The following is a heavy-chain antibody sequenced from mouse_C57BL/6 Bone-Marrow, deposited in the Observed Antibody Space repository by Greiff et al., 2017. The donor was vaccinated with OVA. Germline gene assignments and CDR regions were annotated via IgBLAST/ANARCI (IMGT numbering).Heavy chain of an antibody. CDR3: AHYGSRLYLHY. V-gene: IGHV1-59*01. Sequence: QVQLKESGAELVRPGTSVKLSCKASGYTFTNYWMHWVKKRPGQGLEWIGVIAPSDSYINYNQKFKGRATLTVDTSSSTAYMHLSSLTAEDSAVYYCAHYGSRLYLHYWGQGTSLTVSS. CDR1: GYTFTNYW. CDR2: IAPSDSYI. D-gene: IGHD1-1*01. J-gene: IGHJ2*02.